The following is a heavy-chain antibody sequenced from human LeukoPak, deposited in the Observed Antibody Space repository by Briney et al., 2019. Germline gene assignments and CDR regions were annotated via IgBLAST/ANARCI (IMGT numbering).Heavy chain of an antibody. D-gene: IGHD3-16*02. CDR2: ISGSGGST. Sequence: PGGSLRLSCAASGFTFSSYAMSWVRQAPGKGLEWVSAISGSGGSTYYADSVKGRFTISRDNAKNSLYLQMNSLRAEDTAVYYCASYNTVWGSYRYLDYWGQGTLVTVSS. CDR3: ASYNTVWGSYRYLDY. J-gene: IGHJ4*02. V-gene: IGHV3-23*01. CDR1: GFTFSSYA.